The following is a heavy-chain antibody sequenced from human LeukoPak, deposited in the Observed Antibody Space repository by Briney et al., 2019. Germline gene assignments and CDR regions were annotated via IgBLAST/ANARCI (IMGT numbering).Heavy chain of an antibody. D-gene: IGHD6-13*01. J-gene: IGHJ6*02. V-gene: IGHV1-24*01. CDR1: GYTLTELS. CDR2: FDAEPGET. Sequence: ASVTVSCKVSGYTLTELSMHWVRQAPGKGLEWMGGFDAEPGETVYAHKFQGRVTMAEDTSTDTAYMELSGLTSDDTAVYYCATYSRTWGNYYYYAMDVWGQGTTVTVSS. CDR3: ATYSRTWGNYYYYAMDV.